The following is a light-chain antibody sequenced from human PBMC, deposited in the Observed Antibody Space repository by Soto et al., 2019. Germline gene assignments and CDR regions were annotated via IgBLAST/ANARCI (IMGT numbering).Light chain of an antibody. CDR1: LTVGSRY. J-gene: IGKJ1*01. V-gene: IGKV3-20*01. CDR2: GAS. CDR3: QHYNSYSEA. Sequence: EIVLTQSPGTLSLSPGETATLSCRASLTVGSRYLAWYQQKPGQAPRLLIYGASTRATGAPARFSGRGSGTEFTLTISSLQPDDFATYYCQHYNSYSEAFGQGTKVHIK.